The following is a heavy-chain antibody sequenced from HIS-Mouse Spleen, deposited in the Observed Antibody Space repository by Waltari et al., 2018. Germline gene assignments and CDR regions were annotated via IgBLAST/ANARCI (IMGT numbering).Heavy chain of an antibody. CDR1: GFTFSSYA. CDR2: ISGSGGST. CDR3: AKYGSGSYAFDI. J-gene: IGHJ3*02. Sequence: EVQLLESGGGLVQPGGSLRLSCAASGFTFSSYAMSWFRQAPGKGLEWVSAISGSGGSTYYADSVKGRFTISRDNSKNTLYLQMNSLRAEDTAVYYCAKYGSGSYAFDIWGQGTMVTVSS. D-gene: IGHD3-10*01. V-gene: IGHV3-23*01.